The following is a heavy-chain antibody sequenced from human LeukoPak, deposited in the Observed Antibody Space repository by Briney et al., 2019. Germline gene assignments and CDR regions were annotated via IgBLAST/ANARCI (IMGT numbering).Heavy chain of an antibody. CDR1: GYTSTGYY. V-gene: IGHV1-2*02. CDR3: ARDASPFDY. Sequence: ASVKVSCKASGYTSTGYYIHWVRQAPGQGLEWVGWINPNSGGTNYAQKFQGRVTMTRDTSISTAYMELSSLRSDDTAVYYCARDASPFDYWGQGTLVTVSS. J-gene: IGHJ4*02. CDR2: INPNSGGT.